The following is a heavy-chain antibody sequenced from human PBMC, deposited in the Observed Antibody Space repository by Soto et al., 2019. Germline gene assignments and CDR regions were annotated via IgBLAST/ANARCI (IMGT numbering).Heavy chain of an antibody. CDR1: GGSVSSGSYY. V-gene: IGHV4-61*01. CDR2: IYYSGST. J-gene: IGHJ6*02. Sequence: LSLTCTVSGGSVSSGSYYWSWIRQPPGKGLEWIGYIYYSGSTNYNPSLKSRVTISVDTSKNQFSLKLSSVTAADTAVYYCARKTSGYSYGLYYYYGMDVWGQGTTVTVSS. CDR3: ARKTSGYSYGLYYYYGMDV. D-gene: IGHD5-18*01.